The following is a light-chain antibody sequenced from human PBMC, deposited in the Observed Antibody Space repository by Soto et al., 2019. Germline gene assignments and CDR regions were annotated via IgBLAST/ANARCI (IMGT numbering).Light chain of an antibody. Sequence: DIVMTQSPDSLAVSLGERATINCKSSQGVLYSSNNKNYLAWYQQKPGQPPKLLIYWASTRQSGVPDRFSGSGSGTDFTLTISSLQAEDVAVYYCQQCYSIPTTFGGGTRVEIK. CDR2: WAS. J-gene: IGKJ4*01. CDR1: QGVLYSSNNKNY. V-gene: IGKV4-1*01. CDR3: QQCYSIPTT.